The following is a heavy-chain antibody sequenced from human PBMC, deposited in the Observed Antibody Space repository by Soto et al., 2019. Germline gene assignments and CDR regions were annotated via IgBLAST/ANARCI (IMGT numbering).Heavy chain of an antibody. CDR1: GGSFSGYY. J-gene: IGHJ6*03. CDR3: ARGVVVPAATKDPGYYYYYMDV. Sequence: PSETLSLTCAVYGGSFSGYYWSWIRQPPGKGLEWIGEINHSGTTNYNPSLKSRVTISLDTSKNQFSLKLSSVTSADTAVYYCARGVVVPAATKDPGYYYYYMDVWAKGTTVTVSS. CDR2: INHSGTT. D-gene: IGHD2-2*01. V-gene: IGHV4-34*01.